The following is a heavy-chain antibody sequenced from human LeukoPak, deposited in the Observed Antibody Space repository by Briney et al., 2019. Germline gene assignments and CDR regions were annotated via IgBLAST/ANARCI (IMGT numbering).Heavy chain of an antibody. CDR1: GGTFSSYA. D-gene: IGHD6-13*01. CDR3: ARDSSWGTSEYFQH. V-gene: IGHV1-69*05. CDR2: IIPIFGTA. Sequence: SEKVSCKASGGTFSSYAISWVRQAPGQGLEWMGRIIPIFGTANYAQKFQGRVTITTDESTSTAYMELSSLRSEDTAVYYCARDSSWGTSEYFQHWGQGTLVTVSS. J-gene: IGHJ1*01.